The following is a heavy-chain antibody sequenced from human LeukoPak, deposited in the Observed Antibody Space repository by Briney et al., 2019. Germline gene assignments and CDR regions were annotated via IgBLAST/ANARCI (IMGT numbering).Heavy chain of an antibody. CDR3: TQGSAQYFDY. CDR2: IRSKGDGGTT. V-gene: IGHV3-15*07. D-gene: IGHD2-15*01. J-gene: IGHJ4*02. CDR1: GFTFSNYA. Sequence: GGSLRLSCAASGFTFSNYAMNWVRQTPGKGLEWVGRIRSKGDGGTTDFATFIEGRFTISRDDSKNTLYLQMNRLTSEDTAVYYCTQGSAQYFDYWGQGTLVTVSS.